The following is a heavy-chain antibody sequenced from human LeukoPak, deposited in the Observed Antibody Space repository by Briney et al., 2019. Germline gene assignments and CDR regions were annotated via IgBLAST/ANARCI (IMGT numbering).Heavy chain of an antibody. D-gene: IGHD1-26*01. CDR1: GGTFSSYA. J-gene: IGHJ4*02. Sequence: GASVKVSCKASGGTFSSYAISWVQQAPGQGLEWMGGIIPIFGTANYAQKFQGRVTITADESTSTAYMELSSLRSEDTAVYYCARDLPYSGSYLHYWGQGTLVTVSS. CDR2: IIPIFGTA. CDR3: ARDLPYSGSYLHY. V-gene: IGHV1-69*13.